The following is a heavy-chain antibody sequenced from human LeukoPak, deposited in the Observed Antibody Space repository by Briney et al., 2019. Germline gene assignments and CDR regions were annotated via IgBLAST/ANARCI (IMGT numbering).Heavy chain of an antibody. Sequence: PGGSLRLSCAASGFTLSSYSMNWVRQAPGKGLEWVSSTSSSSSYIYYADSVKGRFTISRDNAKNSLYLQMNSLRAEDTAVYYCARLTVGGLEYRGKGTLVTVSS. V-gene: IGHV3-21*01. CDR2: TSSSSSYI. CDR3: ARLTVGGLEY. D-gene: IGHD6-19*01. CDR1: GFTLSSYS. J-gene: IGHJ4*02.